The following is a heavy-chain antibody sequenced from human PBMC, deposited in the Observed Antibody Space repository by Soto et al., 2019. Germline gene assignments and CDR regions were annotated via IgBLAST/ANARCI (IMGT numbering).Heavy chain of an antibody. CDR2: FIPILDMA. CDR1: GGTFNTYT. CDR3: AITYCRDNSCPRDFDF. D-gene: IGHD2-21*01. J-gene: IGHJ4*02. V-gene: IGHV1-69*02. Sequence: QDQVVQSGAEVKKPESSVKVSCKPSGGTFNTYTVNWVRLAPGHGLEWIGRFIPILDMANYAQKFQDRVTITADRSTFTAYMELNSLTSDDTAVYYCAITYCRDNSCPRDFDFWGPGTRVTVSS.